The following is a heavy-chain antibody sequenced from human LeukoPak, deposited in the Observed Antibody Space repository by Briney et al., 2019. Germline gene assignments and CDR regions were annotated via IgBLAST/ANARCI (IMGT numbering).Heavy chain of an antibody. Sequence: SETLSLTCTVSGGSISSSSYYWGWTRQPPGKGLEWIGSIYYSGSTYYNPSLKSRVTISVDTSKNQFSLKLSSVTAADTAVYYCARTQRNDYGDSDAFDIWGQGTMVTVSS. V-gene: IGHV4-39*07. CDR2: IYYSGST. D-gene: IGHD4-17*01. CDR3: ARTQRNDYGDSDAFDI. J-gene: IGHJ3*02. CDR1: GGSISSSSYY.